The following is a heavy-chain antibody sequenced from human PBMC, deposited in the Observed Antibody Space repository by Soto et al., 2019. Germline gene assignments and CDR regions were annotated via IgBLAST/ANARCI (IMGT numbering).Heavy chain of an antibody. CDR3: AREPSISGGLVYSSSWPVDY. V-gene: IGHV3-23*01. D-gene: IGHD6-13*01. Sequence: GGSLRLSCAASGFTFNSYAMSWVRQAPGKGLDWVSAISGSGGSTYYADSVKGRFTISRDTSASTAYMELSSLRSEDTAVYYCAREPSISGGLVYSSSWPVDYWGQGTLVTVSS. CDR2: ISGSGGST. CDR1: GFTFNSYA. J-gene: IGHJ4*02.